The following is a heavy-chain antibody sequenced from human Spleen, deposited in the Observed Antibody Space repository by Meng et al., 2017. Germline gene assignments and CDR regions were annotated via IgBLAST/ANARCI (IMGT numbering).Heavy chain of an antibody. CDR1: GFTFSYYG. V-gene: IGHV3-33*06. J-gene: IGHJ4*02. CDR2: IWSHGLEK. CDR3: SKDYTGSDDY. Sequence: QVQLVESGGGVVQPGRSLRLSCAASGFTFSYYGFHWVRQAPGKGLEWVGVIWSHGLEKYYADSVKGRFTISRDNSKNTLYLQMTSLRAEDTAVYYCSKDYTGSDDYWGQGTLVTVSS. D-gene: IGHD5-12*01.